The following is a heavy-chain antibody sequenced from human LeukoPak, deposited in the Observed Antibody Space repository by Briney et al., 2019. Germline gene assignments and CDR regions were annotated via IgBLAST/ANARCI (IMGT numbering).Heavy chain of an antibody. J-gene: IGHJ4*02. Sequence: ASVKVSCKASGYTFTGYYIHWVRQAPGQGLEWMGWINPNTTDTNYAQKFQGRVTMTRDTSISTAYMELSRLRSDDTAVYYCARENCSSTSCYAAFDYWGQGTLVTVSS. CDR2: INPNTTDT. V-gene: IGHV1-2*02. D-gene: IGHD2-2*01. CDR1: GYTFTGYY. CDR3: ARENCSSTSCYAAFDY.